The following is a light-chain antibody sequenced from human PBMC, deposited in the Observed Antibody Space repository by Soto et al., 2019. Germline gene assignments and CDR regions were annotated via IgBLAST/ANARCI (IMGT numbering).Light chain of an antibody. J-gene: IGKJ5*01. CDR2: GAR. CDR3: QQYADSPIT. Sequence: EIVFTQSPGTLSLSPWERATLSCRASQRIDSRYLAWDHQKPGQAPRLLIYGARHRPGGIPDRFSGRGSGTDFTLAISRVEPEDFAVYFCQQYADSPITFGQGTRLEIK. CDR1: QRIDSRY. V-gene: IGKV3-20*01.